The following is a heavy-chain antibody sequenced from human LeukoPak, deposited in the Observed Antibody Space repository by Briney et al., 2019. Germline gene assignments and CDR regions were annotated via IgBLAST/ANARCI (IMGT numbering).Heavy chain of an antibody. CDR3: TRDLTEHGDYFYYYYYYMDV. Sequence: PGGSLRLSCAASGFTFSSYAMSWFRQAPGKGLEWVGFIRSKAYGGTTEYAASVKGRFTISRDDSKSIAYLQMNSLKTEDTAVYYCTRDLTEHGDYFYYYYYYMDVWGKGTTVTVSS. J-gene: IGHJ6*03. V-gene: IGHV3-49*03. D-gene: IGHD4-17*01. CDR1: GFTFSSYA. CDR2: IRSKAYGGTT.